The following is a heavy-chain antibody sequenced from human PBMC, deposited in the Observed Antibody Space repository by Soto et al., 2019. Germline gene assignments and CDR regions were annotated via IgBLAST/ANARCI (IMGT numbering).Heavy chain of an antibody. D-gene: IGHD4-4*01. CDR1: GGSISSSSYY. Sequence: SETLSLTCTVSGGSISSSSYYWGWIRQPPGKGLEWIGSIYYSGSTYYNPSLKSRVTISVDTSKNQFSLKLSSVTAADTAVYYCARVKVTTLYNWLDPWGQGTLVTVSS. J-gene: IGHJ5*02. CDR3: ARVKVTTLYNWLDP. V-gene: IGHV4-39*01. CDR2: IYYSGST.